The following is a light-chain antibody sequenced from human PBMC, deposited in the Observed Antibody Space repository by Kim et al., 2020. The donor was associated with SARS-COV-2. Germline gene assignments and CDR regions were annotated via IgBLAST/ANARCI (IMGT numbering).Light chain of an antibody. Sequence: GRSITNSCTGTSSDVGGYNYVSWYQQHPGKAPKLMIYDVSKRPSGVSNRFSGSKSGNTASLTISGLQAEDEADYYCSSYTSSSTRRFGTGTKVTVL. CDR1: SSDVGGYNY. CDR2: DVS. J-gene: IGLJ1*01. CDR3: SSYTSSSTRR. V-gene: IGLV2-14*04.